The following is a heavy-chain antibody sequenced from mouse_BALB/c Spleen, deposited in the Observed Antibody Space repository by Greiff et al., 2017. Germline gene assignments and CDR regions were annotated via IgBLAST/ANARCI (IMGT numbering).Heavy chain of an antibody. D-gene: IGHD4-1*01. CDR2: ISSGSSTI. J-gene: IGHJ2*01. V-gene: IGHV5-17*02. Sequence: EVQGVESGGGLVQPGGSRKLSCAASGFPFGSFGMHWVRQAPEKGLEWVAYISSGSSTIYYADTVKGRFTISRDNPKNTLFLQMTSLRSEDTAMYYCARSGSLDYWGQGTTLTVSS. CDR3: ARSGSLDY. CDR1: GFPFGSFG.